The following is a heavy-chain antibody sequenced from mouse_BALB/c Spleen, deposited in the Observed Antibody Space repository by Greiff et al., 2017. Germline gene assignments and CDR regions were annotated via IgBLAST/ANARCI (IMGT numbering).Heavy chain of an antibody. Sequence: VQLQQSGADLARPGASVTLSCKASGYTFTSYWMQWVKQRPGQGLEWIGAIYPGDGDTRYTQKFKGKATLTADKSSSTVYMQLSSLASEDSAVYYCARNYGHAMDYWGQGTSVTVSS. J-gene: IGHJ4*01. D-gene: IGHD1-1*02. CDR3: ARNYGHAMDY. CDR1: GYTFTSYW. V-gene: IGHV1-87*01. CDR2: IYPGDGDT.